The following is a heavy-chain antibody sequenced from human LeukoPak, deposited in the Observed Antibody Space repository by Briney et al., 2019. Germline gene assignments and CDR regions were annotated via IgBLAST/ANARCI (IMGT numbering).Heavy chain of an antibody. Sequence: PSETLSLTCTVSGGSISSGGYYWSWIRQHPGKGLEWIGYIYYSGSTYYNPSLKSQVTISVDTSKNQFSLKLSSVTAADTAVYYCAREGGAGFDYWGQGTLVTVSS. CDR1: GGSISSGGYY. CDR3: AREGGAGFDY. CDR2: IYYSGST. D-gene: IGHD1-26*01. V-gene: IGHV4-31*01. J-gene: IGHJ4*02.